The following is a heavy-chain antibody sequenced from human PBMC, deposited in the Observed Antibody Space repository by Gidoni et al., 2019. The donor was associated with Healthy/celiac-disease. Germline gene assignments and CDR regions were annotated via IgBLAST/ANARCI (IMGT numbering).Heavy chain of an antibody. CDR2: IYYSGST. V-gene: IGHV4-31*03. D-gene: IGHD4-17*01. J-gene: IGHJ6*02. CDR1: GGSISSGGYY. CDR3: ARDHGDSSGRFYGMDV. Sequence: QVQLQESGPGLVKPSQTLSLTCTVSGGSISSGGYYWSWIRQHPGKGLEWIGYIYYSGSTYYNPSLKSRVTISVDTSKNQFSLKLSSVTAADTAVYYCARDHGDSSGRFYGMDVWGQGTTVTVSS.